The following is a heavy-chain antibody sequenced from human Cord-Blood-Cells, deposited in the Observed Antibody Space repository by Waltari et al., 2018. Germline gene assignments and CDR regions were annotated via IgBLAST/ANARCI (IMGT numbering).Heavy chain of an antibody. CDR2: IWYDGSNK. J-gene: IGHJ4*02. CDR3: ARDGMRSGYDLEDY. Sequence: QVQLVESGGGVVQPGRSLRLSCAASGFPFSSYGMHWVGKAPGKGLEGVAVIWYDGSNKYYADSVKGRFTISRDNSKNTLYLQMNSLRAEDTAVYYCARDGMRSGYDLEDYWGQGTLVTVSS. D-gene: IGHD5-12*01. CDR1: GFPFSSYG. V-gene: IGHV3-33*01.